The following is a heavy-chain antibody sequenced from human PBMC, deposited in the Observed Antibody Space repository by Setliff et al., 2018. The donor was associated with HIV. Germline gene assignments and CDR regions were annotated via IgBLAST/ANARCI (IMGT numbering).Heavy chain of an antibody. CDR3: ARHDFRSGYHNWFDP. CDR2: IYYSGST. J-gene: IGHJ5*02. CDR1: GGSISSSSNY. D-gene: IGHD3-3*01. V-gene: IGHV4-39*01. Sequence: PSETLSLTCTVSGGSISSSSNYWGWIRQPPGKGLEWIGNIYYSGSTYYNPSLKSRVTISVDMSKNQFSLRLTSVTAADTAMYYCARHDFRSGYHNWFDPWGQGTLVTVSS.